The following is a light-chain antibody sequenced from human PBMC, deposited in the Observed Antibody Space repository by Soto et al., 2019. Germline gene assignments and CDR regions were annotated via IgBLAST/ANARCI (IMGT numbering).Light chain of an antibody. V-gene: IGLV2-14*01. CDR1: SSDVGGYNY. CDR3: SSYTNSDTYV. CDR2: DVS. J-gene: IGLJ1*01. Sequence: QSALTQPASVSGSPGQSITISCTGTSSDVGGYNYVSWYQQHPGKAPKLMIYDVSYRPSGVSNRFSGSKSGNTASLTISGLQAEDEADYYCSSYTNSDTYVFGGGTKLTVL.